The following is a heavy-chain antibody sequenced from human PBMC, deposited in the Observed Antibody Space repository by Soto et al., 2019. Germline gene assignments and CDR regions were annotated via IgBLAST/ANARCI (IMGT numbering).Heavy chain of an antibody. V-gene: IGHV5-51*01. CDR3: ARLGKGSDWRAGAYDF. D-gene: IGHD6-19*01. J-gene: IGHJ3*01. Sequence: GESLKISCFAAGYTVTNYWIGWVRQKSGKGLEWLGVIYPRDSETRYSPSFQGQVTISVDKSNTTAYLHWRSLKTSDSAIYYCARLGKGSDWRAGAYDFWGQGTMVTVSS. CDR2: IYPRDSET. CDR1: GYTVTNYW.